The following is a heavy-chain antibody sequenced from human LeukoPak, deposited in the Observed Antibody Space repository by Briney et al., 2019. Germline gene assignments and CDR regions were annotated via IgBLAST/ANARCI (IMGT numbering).Heavy chain of an antibody. D-gene: IGHD3-10*01. CDR2: FDPEDGET. Sequence: ASVKVSCKVSGYTLTELSMHWVRQAPGKGLEWMGGFDPEDGETIYAQKFQGRVTMTEDTSTDTAYMELSSLRSEDTAVYYCATYFYGSGNFDYWGQGTLVTVSS. CDR1: GYTLTELS. V-gene: IGHV1-24*01. J-gene: IGHJ4*02. CDR3: ATYFYGSGNFDY.